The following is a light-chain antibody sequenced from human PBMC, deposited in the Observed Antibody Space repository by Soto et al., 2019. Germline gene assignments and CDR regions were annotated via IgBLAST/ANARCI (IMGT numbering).Light chain of an antibody. CDR2: NDG. J-gene: IGLJ3*02. CDR1: SSNLRGNT. V-gene: IGLV1-44*01. CDR3: AAWDDRLDGGV. Sequence: QSVLTQPPSASGTPGQRVTISCSGSSSNLRGNTVNWYKQLPGTAPKLLIYNDGQRPSGVPDRFSGSKSGTSASLTISGLQSEDEADYYCAAWDDRLDGGVFGGGTQLTVL.